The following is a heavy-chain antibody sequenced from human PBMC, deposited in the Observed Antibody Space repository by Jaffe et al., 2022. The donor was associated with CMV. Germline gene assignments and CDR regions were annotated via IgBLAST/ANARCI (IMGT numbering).Heavy chain of an antibody. CDR3: ARVSYYYDSSGYPPGLATFDI. V-gene: IGHV4-59*01. J-gene: IGHJ3*02. Sequence: QVQLQESGPGLVKPSETLSLTCTVSGGSISSYYWSWIRQPPGKGLEWIGYIYYSGSTNYNPSLKSRVTISVDTSKNQFSLKLSSVTAADTAVYYCARVSYYYDSSGYPPGLATFDIWGQGTMVTVSS. CDR2: IYYSGST. D-gene: IGHD3-22*01. CDR1: GGSISSYY.